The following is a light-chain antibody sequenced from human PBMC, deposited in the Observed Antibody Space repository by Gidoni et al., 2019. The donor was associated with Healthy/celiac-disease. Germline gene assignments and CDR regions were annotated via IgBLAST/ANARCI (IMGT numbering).Light chain of an antibody. CDR3: KQYSSYSWT. V-gene: IGKV1-5*03. J-gene: IGKJ1*01. CDR2: NAS. Sequence: DIQMSQTPPPLSAFVGDRVTITCRASQSISSWLAWYQQKPGKAPKLLISNASTLESGVPSRFSGSGAGTEFALTISSLQPDDFATYYCKQYSSYSWTFGQGTKVEIK. CDR1: QSISSW.